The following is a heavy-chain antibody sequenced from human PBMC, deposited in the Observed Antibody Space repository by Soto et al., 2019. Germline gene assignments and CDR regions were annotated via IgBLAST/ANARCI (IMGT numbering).Heavy chain of an antibody. CDR2: INAGNGNT. D-gene: IGHD4-17*01. J-gene: IGHJ6*02. CDR3: ARSYPYGDYVSYYYYGMDV. V-gene: IGHV1-3*01. Sequence: QVQLVQSGAEVKKPGASVKVSCKASGYTFTSYAMHWVRQAPGQRLECIGWINAGNGNTKYSQKFQGRVTITRDTSASTAYMELSSLRSEDTAVYYCARSYPYGDYVSYYYYGMDVWGQGTTVTVSS. CDR1: GYTFTSYA.